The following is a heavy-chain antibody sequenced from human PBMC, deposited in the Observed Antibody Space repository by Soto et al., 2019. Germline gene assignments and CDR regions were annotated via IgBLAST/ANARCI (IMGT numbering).Heavy chain of an antibody. CDR3: ARGRDYGDFYFDY. Sequence: QVQLVQSGAEVKKPGASVKVSCRASGYTFTDFGISWVRQAPEQGLEWVGWISPYNGNTQYVENLQGRVTMTTDTSTNTAYMELRSLRPDDTAVYYCARGRDYGDFYFDYWGQGTLVTVSS. D-gene: IGHD4-17*01. V-gene: IGHV1-18*01. CDR1: GYTFTDFG. J-gene: IGHJ4*02. CDR2: ISPYNGNT.